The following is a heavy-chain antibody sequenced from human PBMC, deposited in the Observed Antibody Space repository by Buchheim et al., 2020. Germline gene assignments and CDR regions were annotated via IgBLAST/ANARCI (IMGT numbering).Heavy chain of an antibody. J-gene: IGHJ4*02. CDR1: GFTFSNAW. CDR3: TTLNWNSVVD. D-gene: IGHD2-15*01. CDR2: IKSKAVGETT. Sequence: EVRLVESGGGLVKPGGSLRLSCAASGFTFSNAWMSWVRQAPGKGLEWVGRIKSKAVGETTEYAAPVKGRFTISRDDSKNTLYLQVNSLKTEDTAVYYCTTLNWNSVVDWGQGTL. V-gene: IGHV3-15*01.